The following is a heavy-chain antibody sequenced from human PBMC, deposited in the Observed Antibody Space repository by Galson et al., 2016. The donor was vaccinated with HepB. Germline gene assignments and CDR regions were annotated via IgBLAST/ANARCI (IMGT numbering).Heavy chain of an antibody. V-gene: IGHV1-18*01. D-gene: IGHD6-19*01. CDR3: ARDWLVAVFDY. J-gene: IGHJ4*02. CDR1: GYTFASYG. CDR2: ISDYNGNT. Sequence: SVKVSCKASGYTFASYGISWVRQAPGQGLEWVGWISDYNGNTNYAQKLQGRVTMTKDTSTSTDYLELRSLRADDTAGYFCARDWLVAVFDYWGQGTLVTVSS.